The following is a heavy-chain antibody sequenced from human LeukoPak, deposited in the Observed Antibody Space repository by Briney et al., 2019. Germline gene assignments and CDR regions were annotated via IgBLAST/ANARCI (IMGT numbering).Heavy chain of an antibody. Sequence: GGSLRLSCAASGFTFSSYSMNWVRQAPGEGLEWVSSISGSSSYIYYADSVKGRFTISRHNAKNSLYLQMNSLRAEDTAVYYCAKADSGSYYGLGDYFDYWGQGTLVTVSS. J-gene: IGHJ4*02. CDR2: ISGSSSYI. CDR3: AKADSGSYYGLGDYFDY. D-gene: IGHD1-26*01. CDR1: GFTFSSYS. V-gene: IGHV3-21*01.